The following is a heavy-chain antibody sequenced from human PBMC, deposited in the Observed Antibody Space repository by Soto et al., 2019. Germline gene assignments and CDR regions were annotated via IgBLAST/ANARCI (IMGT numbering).Heavy chain of an antibody. CDR1: GGSISSGDYY. CDR2: IYYSGST. CDR3: ARVLIWFGELGGMDV. J-gene: IGHJ6*04. V-gene: IGHV4-30-4*01. Sequence: SETLSLTCTVSGGSISSGDYYWSWIRQPPGKGLEWIGYIYYSGSTYYNPSLKSRVTISVDTSKNQFSLKLSSVTAADTAVYYCARVLIWFGELGGMDVWGKGTTVPVSS. D-gene: IGHD3-10*01.